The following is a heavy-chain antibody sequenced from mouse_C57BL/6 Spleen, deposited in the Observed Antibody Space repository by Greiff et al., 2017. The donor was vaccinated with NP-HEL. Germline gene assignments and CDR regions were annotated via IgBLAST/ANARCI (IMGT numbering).Heavy chain of an antibody. Sequence: QVQLQQSGAELVRPGTSVKVSCKASGYAFTNSLLEWVKQRPGQGLEWIGVINPGSGGTNYNEKFKGKATLTADKSSSTAYMQLSSLTSEDSAVYFCARSRSTMVTTGYYFDYWGQGTTLTVSS. CDR3: ARSRSTMVTTGYYFDY. D-gene: IGHD2-2*01. V-gene: IGHV1-54*01. CDR1: GYAFTNSL. CDR2: INPGSGGT. J-gene: IGHJ2*01.